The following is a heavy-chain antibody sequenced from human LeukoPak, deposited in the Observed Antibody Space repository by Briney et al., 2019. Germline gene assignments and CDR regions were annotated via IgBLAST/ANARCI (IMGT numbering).Heavy chain of an antibody. Sequence: GGSLRLSCAASGFTFSHYAMHWVRQAPGKGLEWVAFIQSEGNHKYYADSLEGRFTISKDNSKNTLYLQLNSLRDEDTAVYYCVKDTPGLGTDDFVLWGQGTLVTVSS. D-gene: IGHD1-14*01. CDR3: VKDTPGLGTDDFVL. CDR2: IQSEGNHK. CDR1: GFTFSHYA. J-gene: IGHJ4*02. V-gene: IGHV3-30*02.